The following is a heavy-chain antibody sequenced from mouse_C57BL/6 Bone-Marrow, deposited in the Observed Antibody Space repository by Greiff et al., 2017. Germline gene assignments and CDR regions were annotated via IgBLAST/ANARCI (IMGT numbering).Heavy chain of an antibody. J-gene: IGHJ2*01. CDR3: ARVEPYSFDY. CDR1: GYTFTNYW. Sequence: QVQLQQSGAELVRPGTSVKMSCKASGYTFTNYWIGWAKQRPGHGLEWIGDIYPGGGYTNYNEKFKGKATLTADKSSSTAYMQFSSLTSEDSAIYYCARVEPYSFDYWGQGTTLTVSS. V-gene: IGHV1-63*01. CDR2: IYPGGGYT.